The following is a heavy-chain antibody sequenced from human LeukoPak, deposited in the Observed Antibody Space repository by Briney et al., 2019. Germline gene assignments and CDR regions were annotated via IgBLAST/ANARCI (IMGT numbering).Heavy chain of an antibody. J-gene: IGHJ4*02. D-gene: IGHD2-15*01. Sequence: GESLKISCKGSGYSFTNYWIGWVRQMPGKGLEWMGAIYPGDSNTKYNPSFQGCVTISADKSISTAYLQWSSLEASDTAMYYCARGKGYCSADSCYFYDFWGQGTLVTVSS. CDR3: ARGKGYCSADSCYFYDF. V-gene: IGHV5-51*01. CDR1: GYSFTNYW. CDR2: IYPGDSNT.